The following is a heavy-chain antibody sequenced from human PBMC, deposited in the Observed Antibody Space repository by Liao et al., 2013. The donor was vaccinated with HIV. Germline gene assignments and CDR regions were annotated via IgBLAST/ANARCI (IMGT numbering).Heavy chain of an antibody. D-gene: IGHD2-21*01. CDR1: GGSISSYY. J-gene: IGHJ2*01. CDR2: IYTSGST. CDR3: ARRRTGPGDGDWYFDL. V-gene: IGHV4-4*07. Sequence: QVQLQGSGPGLVKPSETLSLTCTVSGGSISSYYWSWIRQPAGKGLEWIGRIYTSGSTNYNPSLKSRVTMSVDTSKNQFSLKLRSVTAADTAVYYCARRRTGPGDGDWYFDLWGRGTLVTVSS.